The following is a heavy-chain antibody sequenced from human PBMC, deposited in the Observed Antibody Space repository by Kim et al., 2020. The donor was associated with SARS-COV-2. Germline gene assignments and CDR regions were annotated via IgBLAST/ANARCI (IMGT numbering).Heavy chain of an antibody. CDR3: ARPLGVYYYDSSGYAGAFDI. V-gene: IGHV3-33*05. CDR1: GFTFSSYG. Sequence: GGSLRLSCAASGFTFSSYGMHWVRQAPGKGLEWAAVISYDGSNKYYADSVKGRFTISRDNSKNTLYLQMNSLRAEDTAVYYCARPLGVYYYDSSGYAGAFDIWGQGTMVTVSS. D-gene: IGHD3-22*01. CDR2: ISYDGSNK. J-gene: IGHJ3*02.